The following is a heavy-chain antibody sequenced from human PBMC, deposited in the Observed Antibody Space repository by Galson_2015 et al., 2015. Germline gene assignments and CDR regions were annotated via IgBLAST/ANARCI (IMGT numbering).Heavy chain of an antibody. Sequence: SLRLSCAASGFTFSSYEMNWVRQAPGKGLEWVSYISSSGSTIYYADSVKGRFTISRDNAKNSLYLQMNSLRAEDTAVYYCARDFPFPYSNSTDWGQGTLVTVSS. CDR1: GFTFSSYE. CDR2: ISSSGSTI. J-gene: IGHJ4*02. CDR3: ARDFPFPYSNSTD. D-gene: IGHD6-6*01. V-gene: IGHV3-48*03.